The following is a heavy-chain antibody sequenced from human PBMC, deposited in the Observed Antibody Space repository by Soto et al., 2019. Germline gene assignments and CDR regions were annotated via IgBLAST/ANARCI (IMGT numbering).Heavy chain of an antibody. Sequence: QVQLVESGGGVVQPGRSLRLSCKASGFTFSNSGMHWVRQAPGKGLEWVAVIWHDGSHKYYADSVKGRFTISRDNSNNTVFLQMNTLRADDTAVYYCARDQREKWFGELDFDYWGQGTLVTVSS. CDR3: ARDQREKWFGELDFDY. CDR2: IWHDGSHK. D-gene: IGHD3-10*01. CDR1: GFTFSNSG. V-gene: IGHV3-33*01. J-gene: IGHJ4*02.